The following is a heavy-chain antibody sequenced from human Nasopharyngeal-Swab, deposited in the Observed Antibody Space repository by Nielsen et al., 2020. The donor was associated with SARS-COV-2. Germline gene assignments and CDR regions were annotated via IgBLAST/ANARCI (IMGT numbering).Heavy chain of an antibody. CDR1: GYSFNSYW. CDR3: VRPEGVATSFKYYFQYGMDV. J-gene: IGHJ6*02. Sequence: GESLKIPCQGSGYSFNSYWIALVRPMPGKGPELIWIIYPRDSDTRYRPSFQGQVTIPADKSISTAYLQWSSLKASNTAMYYCVRPEGVATSFKYYFQYGMDVWGQGTMVTVPS. CDR2: IYPRDSDT. V-gene: IGHV5-51*01. D-gene: IGHD5-12*01.